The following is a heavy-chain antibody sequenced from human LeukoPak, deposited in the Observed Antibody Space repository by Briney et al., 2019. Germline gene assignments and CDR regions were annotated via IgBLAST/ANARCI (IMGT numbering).Heavy chain of an antibody. D-gene: IGHD6-19*01. CDR3: VRETAVAGADY. V-gene: IGHV3-23*01. CDR1: GFTFSTYG. J-gene: IGHJ4*02. CDR2: ITGSGGTT. Sequence: GGSLRLSCAASGFTFSTYGMIWVRQAPGKGLEWVSGITGSGGTTYYAASVKGRFTISRDNAKNSLYLQLNSLRAEDTAVYYCVRETAVAGADYWGQGTLVTVSS.